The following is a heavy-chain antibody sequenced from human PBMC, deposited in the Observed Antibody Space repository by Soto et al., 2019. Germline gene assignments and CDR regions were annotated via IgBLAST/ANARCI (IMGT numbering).Heavy chain of an antibody. CDR1: GGSISSYY. CDR2: IYYSGST. Sequence: SETLSLTCTVSGGSISSYYWSWIRQPPGKGLEWIGYIYYSGSTNYNPSLKSRVTISVDTSKNQFSLKLSSVTAADTAVYYCARGGGSYLPFDYWGQGTLVTVSS. D-gene: IGHD1-26*01. CDR3: ARGGGSYLPFDY. J-gene: IGHJ4*02. V-gene: IGHV4-59*01.